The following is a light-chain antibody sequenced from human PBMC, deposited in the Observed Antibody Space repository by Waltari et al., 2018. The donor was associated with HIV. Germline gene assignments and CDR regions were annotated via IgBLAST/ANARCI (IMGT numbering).Light chain of an antibody. CDR2: DVT. CDR3: CSYTGTYTLL. V-gene: IGLV2-11*01. J-gene: IGLJ3*02. Sequence: QSALTQPRSVSGSPGQSVTISCTGTSSDVGDYNYVSWYQQHPGKAPKVRTYDVTKRPSGVPDRVSGSKSGNTASLTISGLQAEDEADYYGCSYTGTYTLLFGGGTKLTVL. CDR1: SSDVGDYNY.